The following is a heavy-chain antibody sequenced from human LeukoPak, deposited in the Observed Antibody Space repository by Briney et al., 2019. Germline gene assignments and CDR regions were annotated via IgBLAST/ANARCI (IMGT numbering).Heavy chain of an antibody. V-gene: IGHV3-73*01. D-gene: IGHD3-3*01. Sequence: GGSLRLSCAASGFTFSGSAMPWVRQASGKGLEWVGRIRSKANSYATAYAASVKGRFTISRDDSKNTAYLQMNSLKTEDTAVYYCTRRPEYYDFWSGYYPSEYFQHWGQGTLVTVSS. CDR1: GFTFSGSA. CDR2: IRSKANSYAT. J-gene: IGHJ1*01. CDR3: TRRPEYYDFWSGYYPSEYFQH.